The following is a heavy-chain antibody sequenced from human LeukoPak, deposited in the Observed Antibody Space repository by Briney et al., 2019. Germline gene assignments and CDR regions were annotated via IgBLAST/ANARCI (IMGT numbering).Heavy chain of an antibody. CDR1: GFTVSSNY. Sequence: GGSLRLSCAASGFTVSSNYMSWVCQAPGQGLEWVSVIYSGGSTYYADSVKGRFTISRDNSKNTLYLQMNSLRAEDTAVYYCARDRVRGVIPYYGMDVWGQGTTVTVSS. V-gene: IGHV3-53*01. CDR3: ARDRVRGVIPYYGMDV. CDR2: IYSGGST. J-gene: IGHJ6*02. D-gene: IGHD3-10*01.